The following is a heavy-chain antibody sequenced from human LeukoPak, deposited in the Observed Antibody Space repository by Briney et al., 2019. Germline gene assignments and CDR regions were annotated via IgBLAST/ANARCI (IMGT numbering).Heavy chain of an antibody. CDR1: GFTFSSYV. D-gene: IGHD2-15*01. J-gene: IGHJ4*02. Sequence: GRSLRLSCAASGFTFSSYVLHWVRKAPGKGLEWVADISYDGSNKYYADSVKGRFTISRDNSKNTLYLQMNSLSAEDTAVYYCAKKVVAATQYYFDYWGQGTLVTVSS. CDR3: AKKVVAATQYYFDY. CDR2: ISYDGSNK. V-gene: IGHV3-30*04.